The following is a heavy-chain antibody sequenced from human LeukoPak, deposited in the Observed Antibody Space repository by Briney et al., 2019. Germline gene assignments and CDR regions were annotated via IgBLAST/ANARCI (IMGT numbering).Heavy chain of an antibody. CDR2: INPNSGGT. V-gene: IGHV1-2*02. CDR1: GCTFTGYY. Sequence: ASVKVSCKASGCTFTGYYMHWVRQAPGQGLEWMVWINPNSGGTNYAQKFQGRVTMTRSTSISTAYMALSRLRSADTDVYSCERSIRYSSGSVRGDWFDPWGQGTLVTVSS. J-gene: IGHJ5*02. CDR3: ERSIRYSSGSVRGDWFDP. D-gene: IGHD6-19*01.